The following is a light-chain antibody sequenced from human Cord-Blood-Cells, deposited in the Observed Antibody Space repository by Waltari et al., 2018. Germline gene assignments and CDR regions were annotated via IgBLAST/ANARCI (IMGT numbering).Light chain of an antibody. CDR1: SSAVGGSNY. CDR2: EVS. V-gene: IGLV2-8*01. Sequence: QSALTQPPSASGSPGQSVTISCTGTSSAVGGSNYVPWYQQHPGKAPNLMIYEVSKRPSGVPDRFSGSKSGNTTSLTVSGLQAEDEADYYCSSYAGSNNLVFGTGTKVTVL. CDR3: SSYAGSNNLV. J-gene: IGLJ1*01.